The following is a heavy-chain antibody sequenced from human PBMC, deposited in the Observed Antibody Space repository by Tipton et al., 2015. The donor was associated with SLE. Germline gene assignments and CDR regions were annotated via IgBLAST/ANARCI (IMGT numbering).Heavy chain of an antibody. CDR2: IYYSGST. V-gene: IGHV4-59*11. J-gene: IGHJ2*01. Sequence: TLSLTCTVSGGSISSHYWSWIRQPPGKGLEWIGYIYYSGSTNYNPSLKSRVTISVDTSKNQFSLKLSSVTAADTAVYYCARGPIVVVIAAVGYFDLWGRGTLVTVSP. CDR3: ARGPIVVVIAAVGYFDL. CDR1: GGSISSHY. D-gene: IGHD2-21*01.